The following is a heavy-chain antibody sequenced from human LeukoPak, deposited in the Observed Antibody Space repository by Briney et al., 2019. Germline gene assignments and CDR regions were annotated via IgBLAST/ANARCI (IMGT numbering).Heavy chain of an antibody. CDR1: GYSISSGYY. Sequence: PSETLSLTCTVSGYSISSGYYWGWIRQPPGKGLEWIGNIYHTGSIHYNPSLKSRVTISVDTSKNHFSLKLTSVTAADTAIYYCARGKVWELLTWGQGTLVTVSS. J-gene: IGHJ5*02. CDR3: ARGKVWELLT. D-gene: IGHD1-26*01. CDR2: IYHTGSI. V-gene: IGHV4-38-2*02.